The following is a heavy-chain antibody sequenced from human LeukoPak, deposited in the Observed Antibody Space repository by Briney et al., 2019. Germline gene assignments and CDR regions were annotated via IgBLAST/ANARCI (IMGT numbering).Heavy chain of an antibody. CDR1: GYTFTSYY. Sequence: ASVKVSCKASGYTFTSYYMHWVRQAPGQGLEWMGIINPSGGSTSYAQKFQGRVTMTRDMSTSTVYMELSSLRSEDTAVYYCARDSSAGYYDILTGYYIGRSFDYWGQGTLVTVSS. CDR3: ARDSSAGYYDILTGYYIGRSFDY. J-gene: IGHJ4*02. D-gene: IGHD3-9*01. CDR2: INPSGGST. V-gene: IGHV1-46*01.